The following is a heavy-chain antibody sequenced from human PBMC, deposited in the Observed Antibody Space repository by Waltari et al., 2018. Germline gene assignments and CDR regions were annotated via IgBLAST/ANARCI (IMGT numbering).Heavy chain of an antibody. J-gene: IGHJ4*02. D-gene: IGHD6-6*01. CDR1: GFKFMRSD. CDR3: AREIGLATSSYFDY. V-gene: IGHV3-23*01. CDR2: IVTSGEST. Sequence: EVKLLESGGGLVQMGGSLKLSCVASGFKFMRSDMRRVRQTPGGGLEWVSSIVTSGESTSYADSVKGRFTISRDNSKNQMYLEMNSLTLEDTAVYYCAREIGLATSSYFDYWGQGILVTVSP.